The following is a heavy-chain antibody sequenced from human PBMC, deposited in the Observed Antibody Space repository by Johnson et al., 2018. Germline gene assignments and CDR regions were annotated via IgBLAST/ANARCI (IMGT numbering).Heavy chain of an antibody. Sequence: QVQLQESGPGLVKPSETLSLTCTVSGGSISSSSYYWGWIRQPPGKGLEWIGSIYYSGSTYYNPSLKSRVTISVDTSKNQLSLNLSSVTAADTALYYCARVRMYFECRSGYDRYYYYYYMDVWGKGTTVTVSS. CDR2: IYYSGST. V-gene: IGHV4-39*07. J-gene: IGHJ6*03. CDR1: GGSISSSSYY. CDR3: ARVRMYFECRSGYDRYYYYYYMDV. D-gene: IGHD3-22*01.